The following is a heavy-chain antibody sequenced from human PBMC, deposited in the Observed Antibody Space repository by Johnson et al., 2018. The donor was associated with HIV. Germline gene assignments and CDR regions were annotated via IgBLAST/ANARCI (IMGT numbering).Heavy chain of an antibody. CDR3: ARRDSGSLSFDI. J-gene: IGHJ3*02. V-gene: IGHV3-20*04. Sequence: AQLLESGGGVVRPGGSLRLSCAASGFTFDDYGMSWVRQAPGKGLEWVSGINWNGGSTGYADSVKGRCTISRDNDKKSLYLQMNSLRAEDTAFYYCARRDSGSLSFDIWGQGTMVTVSS. CDR1: GFTFDDYG. CDR2: INWNGGST. D-gene: IGHD1-26*01.